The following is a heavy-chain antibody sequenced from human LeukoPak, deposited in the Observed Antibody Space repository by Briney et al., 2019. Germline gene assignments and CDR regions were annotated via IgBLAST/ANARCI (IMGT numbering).Heavy chain of an antibody. V-gene: IGHV3-53*01. CDR2: IYSGGST. Sequence: GGSLRLSCAAPGFTFSSNYMSWVRQAPGKGLEWVSVIYSGGSTYYADSVKGRFTISRDNSKNTLYLQMNSLRAEDTAVYCCARGFSSGWYPDAFDIWGQGTMVTVSS. CDR3: ARGFSSGWYPDAFDI. CDR1: GFTFSSNY. J-gene: IGHJ3*02. D-gene: IGHD6-19*01.